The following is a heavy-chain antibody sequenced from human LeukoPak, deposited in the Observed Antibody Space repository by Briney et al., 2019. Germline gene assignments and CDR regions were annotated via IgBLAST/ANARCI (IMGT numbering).Heavy chain of an antibody. Sequence: PGGSLRLSCAASGFTFSSHWMHWVRQAPGKGLVWVSRINSDGSSTSYADSVKGRFTISRDNAKNTLYLQMNSLRAEDTAVYYCARGDVEMATITSLDYWGQGTLVTVSS. J-gene: IGHJ4*02. V-gene: IGHV3-74*01. CDR1: GFTFSSHW. CDR3: ARGDVEMATITSLDY. CDR2: INSDGSST. D-gene: IGHD5-24*01.